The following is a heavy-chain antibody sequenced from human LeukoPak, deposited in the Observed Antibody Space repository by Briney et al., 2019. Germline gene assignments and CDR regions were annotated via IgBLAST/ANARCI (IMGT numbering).Heavy chain of an antibody. V-gene: IGHV4-34*01. CDR2: INHSGST. D-gene: IGHD2-2*01. Sequence: SETLSLTCAVYGGSFSGYYWSWIRQPPGGGREWIGEINHSGSTNYNPSLKSRVTISVDTSKNQFSLKLSSVTAADTAVYYCGVVVPAAPDFDYWGQGTLVTVSS. CDR1: GGSFSGYY. J-gene: IGHJ4*02. CDR3: GVVVPAAPDFDY.